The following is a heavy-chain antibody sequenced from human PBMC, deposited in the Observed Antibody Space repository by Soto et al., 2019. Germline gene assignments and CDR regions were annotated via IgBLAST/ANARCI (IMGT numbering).Heavy chain of an antibody. CDR3: ARDAAAGLNDF. CDR2: INAYNGNT. D-gene: IGHD6-13*01. CDR1: GYTFTNYG. V-gene: IGHV1-18*01. J-gene: IGHJ4*02. Sequence: QVQLVQSGAEVKKPGASVKVSCKASGYTFTNYGISWVRQAPGQGLEWMGWINAYNGNTKSAQKLQGRVTLNTDTASSTACMDLRSLRSADTAVYYFARDAAAGLNDFWGQVTMVTVSS.